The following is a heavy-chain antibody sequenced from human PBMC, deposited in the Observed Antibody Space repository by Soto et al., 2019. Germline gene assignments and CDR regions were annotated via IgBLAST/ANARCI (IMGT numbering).Heavy chain of an antibody. Sequence: EVQLLESGGGLVQPGGSLRLSCAASGFTFSSYAMSWVRQAPGKGLEWVSGISGSGGTKFHADSVKGRFTISRDNSKNTLYLQMNSLRAEDTALYYCAKDRLGATPYFFDYWGQGTLVTVSS. CDR3: AKDRLGATPYFFDY. D-gene: IGHD1-26*01. CDR1: GFTFSSYA. J-gene: IGHJ4*02. V-gene: IGHV3-23*01. CDR2: ISGSGGTK.